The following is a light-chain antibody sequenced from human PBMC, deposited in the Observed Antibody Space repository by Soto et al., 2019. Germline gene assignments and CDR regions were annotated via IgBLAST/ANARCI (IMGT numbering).Light chain of an antibody. J-gene: IGKJ3*01. V-gene: IGKV1-39*01. CDR3: QQRYSYPFT. CDR2: AAS. Sequence: DIQMTQSPSSLSASVGDRVTITCRASQSISSYLNWYQQKPGKAPNLLLYAASSLQSGVPSKFSGSGSGTAFSLTIISLQPEEFATDYCQQRYSYPFTFGPGTKVDIK. CDR1: QSISSY.